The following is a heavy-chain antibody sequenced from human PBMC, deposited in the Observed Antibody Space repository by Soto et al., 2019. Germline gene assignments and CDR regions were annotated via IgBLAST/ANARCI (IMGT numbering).Heavy chain of an antibody. CDR3: ARTRYDSSGSWDY. Sequence: QVQLVQSGAEVKKPGASVKVSCKASGYTFTSYAMHWVRQAPGQRLEWMGWIIAGNGNTKYSQKFQGRVTITRDTSASTAYMELSSLRSEDTAVYYCARTRYDSSGSWDYWGQGTLVTVSS. CDR1: GYTFTSYA. CDR2: IIAGNGNT. V-gene: IGHV1-3*01. D-gene: IGHD3-22*01. J-gene: IGHJ4*02.